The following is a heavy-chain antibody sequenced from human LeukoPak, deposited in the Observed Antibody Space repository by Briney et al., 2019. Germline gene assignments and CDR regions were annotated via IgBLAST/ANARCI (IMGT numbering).Heavy chain of an antibody. CDR1: GFTFSSYA. CDR2: ISGSGGST. J-gene: IGHJ4*02. D-gene: IGHD6-13*01. Sequence: GGSLRLSCAASGFTFSSYAMSWVRQAPGKGLEWVSAISGSGGSTYYADSVKGRFTISRDNSKNTLYLQMNSLRAEDTAVYYCAKDRVAYSSSPNYFDYWGRGTLVTVSS. V-gene: IGHV3-23*01. CDR3: AKDRVAYSSSPNYFDY.